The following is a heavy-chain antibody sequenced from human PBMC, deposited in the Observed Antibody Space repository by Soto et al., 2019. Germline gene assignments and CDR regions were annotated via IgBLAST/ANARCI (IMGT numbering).Heavy chain of an antibody. V-gene: IGHV4-34*01. D-gene: IGHD3-22*01. J-gene: IGHJ4*02. CDR1: GGSFSGYY. CDR3: AREAIHYYDSSGQIDY. Sequence: ASETLSLTCAVYGGSFSGYYWSWIRQPPGKGLEWIGEINHSGSTNYNPSLKSRVTISVDTSKNQFSLKLSSVTAADTAVYYCAREAIHYYDSSGQIDYWGQGTLVTVSS. CDR2: INHSGST.